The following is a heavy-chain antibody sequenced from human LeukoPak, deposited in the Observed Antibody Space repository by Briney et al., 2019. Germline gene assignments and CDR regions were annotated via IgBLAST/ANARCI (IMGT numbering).Heavy chain of an antibody. CDR1: GFTVSSNY. CDR3: ARGFSSNPHDAFDI. J-gene: IGHJ3*02. D-gene: IGHD6-13*01. V-gene: IGHV3-66*02. CDR2: LYSAGST. Sequence: GGSLRLSCTASGFTVSSNYMTWVRQAPGKGLEWVPLLYSAGSTYYADSVTGRFTISRDNSQNTLYLQMNSLRPDDTAVYYCARGFSSNPHDAFDIWGQRTMVTVSS.